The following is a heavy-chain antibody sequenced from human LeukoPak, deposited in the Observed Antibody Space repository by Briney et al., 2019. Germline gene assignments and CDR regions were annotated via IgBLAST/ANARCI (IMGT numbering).Heavy chain of an antibody. V-gene: IGHV3-7*01. J-gene: IGHJ4*02. CDR2: IKQDGSEK. CDR3: ARWGVVVPAAIITLYYFDY. CDR1: GFTFSSYW. D-gene: IGHD2-2*02. Sequence: GGSLRLSCADSGFTFSSYWMSWVRQAPGKGLEWVANIKQDGSEKYYVDSVKGRFTISRDNAKNSLYLQMNSLRAEDTAVYYCARWGVVVPAAIITLYYFDYWGQGTLVTVSS.